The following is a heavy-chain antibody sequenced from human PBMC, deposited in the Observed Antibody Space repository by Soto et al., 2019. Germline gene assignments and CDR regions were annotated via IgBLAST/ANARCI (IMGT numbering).Heavy chain of an antibody. V-gene: IGHV1-69*06. CDR1: ADSFSSHS. D-gene: IGHD4-17*01. CDR2: ITPVLGTV. J-gene: IGHJ5*02. Sequence: QVQLVQSGAEVKKPGSSVKVSCKTSADSFSSHSLSWLRQAPGQRLEWMGGITPVLGTVDYAQKFEDRLAITADKSTSTVYMELSSLRSEDTAIYFCARSLEGTTVTNWFDPCGQGAQVTVSS. CDR3: ARSLEGTTVTNWFDP.